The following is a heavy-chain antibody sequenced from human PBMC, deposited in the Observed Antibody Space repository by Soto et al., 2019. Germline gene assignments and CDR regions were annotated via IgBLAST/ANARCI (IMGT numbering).Heavy chain of an antibody. CDR2: IYFTGTT. Sequence: QVKLQESGPGLVRPSQTLSLTCTVSGVSIRWGYNWSWIRQRPGKGLYWLGSIYFTGTTDYNPDRRGRLSCSMDTSQNQFSLRMNSVVSAYTAGYYCAMTLMNTWGGVFEPIYWDFDLWGRGTLVSVSS. CDR1: GVSIRWGYN. V-gene: IGHV4-31*03. D-gene: IGHD3-3*01. J-gene: IGHJ2*01. CDR3: AMTLMNTWGGVFEPIYWDFDL.